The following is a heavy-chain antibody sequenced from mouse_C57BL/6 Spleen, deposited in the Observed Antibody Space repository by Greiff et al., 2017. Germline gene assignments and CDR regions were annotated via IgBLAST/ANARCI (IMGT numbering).Heavy chain of an antibody. CDR1: GYTFPSYW. CDR2: IDPYDSYT. Sequence: QVQLQQPGAELVRPGTSVKLSCKASGYTFPSYWMHWVKQRPGQGLEWIGVIDPYDSYTNYNQKFKGKATLTVDTSSSTAYMQLSSLTSEDSAVYYCTRSPNTYWYFDVWGTGTTVTVSS. V-gene: IGHV1-59*01. J-gene: IGHJ1*03. CDR3: TRSPNTYWYFDV.